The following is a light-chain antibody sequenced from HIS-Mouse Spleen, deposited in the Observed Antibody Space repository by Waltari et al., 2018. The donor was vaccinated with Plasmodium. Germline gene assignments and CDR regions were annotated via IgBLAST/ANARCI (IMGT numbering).Light chain of an antibody. CDR1: NIGSKS. V-gene: IGLV3-21*02. CDR3: QVWDSSSDHYV. J-gene: IGLJ1*01. Sequence: SYVLTQPPSVSVAPGQTARITCGGNNIGSKSVHWYQQKPGQAPGLVVYDDSDRPSGIPGRFSGSNSGNTAPLTISRVEAGDEADYYCQVWDSSSDHYVFGTGTKVTVL. CDR2: DDS.